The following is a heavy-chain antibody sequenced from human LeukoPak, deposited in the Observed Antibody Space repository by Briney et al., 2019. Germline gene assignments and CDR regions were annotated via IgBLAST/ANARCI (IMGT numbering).Heavy chain of an antibody. CDR2: VYHSGST. CDR3: ARLSAYYYALDY. D-gene: IGHD3-22*01. CDR1: GYSISSGYY. J-gene: IGHJ4*02. V-gene: IGHV4-38-2*01. Sequence: SQTLSLTCAVSGYSISSGYYWGWIRQPPGKGLEWIGSVYHSGSTYYNSSLKSRVTISIDTSKNQFSLKLSSVTAADTAVYYCARLSAYYYALDYRGQGTLVTVSS.